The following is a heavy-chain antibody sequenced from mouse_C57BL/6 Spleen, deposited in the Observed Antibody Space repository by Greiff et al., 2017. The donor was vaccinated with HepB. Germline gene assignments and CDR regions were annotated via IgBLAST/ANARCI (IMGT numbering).Heavy chain of an antibody. V-gene: IGHV1-69*01. CDR3: ARRSDWYFDV. CDR1: GYTFTSYW. CDR2: IDPSDSYT. Sequence: QVQLQQSGAELVMPGASVKLSYKASGYTFTSYWMHWVKQRPGQGLEWIGEIDPSDSYTNYNQKFKGKSTLTVDKSSSTAYMQLSSLTSEDSAVYYCARRSDWYFDVWGTGTTVTVSS. J-gene: IGHJ1*03.